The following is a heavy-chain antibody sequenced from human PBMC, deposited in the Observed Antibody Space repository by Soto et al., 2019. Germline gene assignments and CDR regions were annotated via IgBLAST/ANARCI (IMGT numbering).Heavy chain of an antibody. CDR1: GGSISSSSYY. V-gene: IGHV4-39*01. CDR2: IYYSGST. Sequence: SETLSLTCTVSGGSISSSSYYWGWIRQPPGKGLEWIGSIYYSGSTYYNPSLKSRVTISVDTSKNQFSLKLSSVTAADTAVYYCARQYGSGSYWFDYWGQGTLVTVSP. D-gene: IGHD3-10*01. J-gene: IGHJ4*02. CDR3: ARQYGSGSYWFDY.